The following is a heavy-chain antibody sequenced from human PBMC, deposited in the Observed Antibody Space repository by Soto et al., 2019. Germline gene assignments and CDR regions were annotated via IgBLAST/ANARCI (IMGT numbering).Heavy chain of an antibody. V-gene: IGHV4-59*08. CDR2: IYYSGST. CDR3: ARSGGYCSSTGYRDTHKGNGMDV. D-gene: IGHD2-2*01. CDR1: GGSISSYY. J-gene: IGHJ6*02. Sequence: PSETLSLTCTVSGGSISSYYWSWIRQPPGKGLEWIGYIYYSGSTNYNPSLKSRVTVSVDTSKNQFSLKLSSVTAADTAVYYCARSGGYCSSTGYRDTHKGNGMDVWSQGTTVTVSS.